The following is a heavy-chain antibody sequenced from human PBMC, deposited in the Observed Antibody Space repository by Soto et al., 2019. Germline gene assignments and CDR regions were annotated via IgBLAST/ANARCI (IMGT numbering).Heavy chain of an antibody. CDR2: TYYSGST. D-gene: IGHD3-10*01. CDR1: GGSISSYY. J-gene: IGHJ6*02. V-gene: IGHV4-59*01. CDR3: ARDSYGSGSYYNDYYYYGMDV. Sequence: PSETLSLTCTVSGGSISSYYWSWIRQPPGKGLEWIGYTYYSGSTNYNPSLKSRVTISVDTSKNQFSLKLSSVTAADTAVYYCARDSYGSGSYYNDYYYYGMDVWGQGTTVTVSS.